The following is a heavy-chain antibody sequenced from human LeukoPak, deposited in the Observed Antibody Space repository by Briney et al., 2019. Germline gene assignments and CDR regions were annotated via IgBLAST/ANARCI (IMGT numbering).Heavy chain of an antibody. Sequence: GGSLRLSCAPSGFTFSSYNMNWVRQAPGRGLEWGSSISRTGSYIYYADSVKGRFTISRDNAQNSLYLQMNSLRVEDTAVYYCARVLETDCRGGSCYSGLDYWGQGTLVTVSS. J-gene: IGHJ4*02. V-gene: IGHV3-21*01. CDR1: GFTFSSYN. CDR3: ARVLETDCRGGSCYSGLDY. CDR2: ISRTGSYI. D-gene: IGHD2-15*01.